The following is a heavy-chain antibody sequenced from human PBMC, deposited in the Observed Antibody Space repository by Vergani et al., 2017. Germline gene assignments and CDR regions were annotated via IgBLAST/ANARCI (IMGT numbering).Heavy chain of an antibody. CDR3: AREHMVRGVSMVSWFDP. V-gene: IGHV1-69*12. D-gene: IGHD3-10*01. CDR2: IIPIFGTA. J-gene: IGHJ5*01. Sequence: QVQLVQSGAEVKKPGSSVKVSCKASGGTFSSYAISWVRQAPGQGLEWMGWIIPIFGTANYAQKFQGRVTITADESTSTAYMELSSLRSEDTAVYYCAREHMVRGVSMVSWFDPWGQGTLVTVSS. CDR1: GGTFSSYA.